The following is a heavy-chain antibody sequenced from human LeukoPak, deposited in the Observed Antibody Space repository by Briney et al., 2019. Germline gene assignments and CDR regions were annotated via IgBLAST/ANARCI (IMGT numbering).Heavy chain of an antibody. CDR2: INPSGGTT. CDR1: GYTFTNYY. CDR3: ATDRRHQYYYYGMDV. Sequence: GASVKVSCKPSGYTFTNYYIHWVRQAPGQGLEWMGIINPSGGTTSYAQKFQGRVTMTRDTSTSTVYMELSSLRSEDTAVYYCATDRRHQYYYYGMDVWGQGTTVTVSS. V-gene: IGHV1-46*01. J-gene: IGHJ6*02.